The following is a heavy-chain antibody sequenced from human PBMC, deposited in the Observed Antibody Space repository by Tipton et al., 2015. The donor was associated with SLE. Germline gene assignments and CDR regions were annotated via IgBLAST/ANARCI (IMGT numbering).Heavy chain of an antibody. CDR2: VYYSGST. CDR3: ARVQAYEGFDP. V-gene: IGHV4-39*07. J-gene: IGHJ5*02. D-gene: IGHD3-16*01. CDR1: GGSISSGGYY. Sequence: TLSLTCTVSGGSISSGGYYWSWIRQPPGKGLEWIGSVYYSGSTYYNPSLKSRVTISLDTSKNQFSLRLSSVTAADTAVYYCARVQAYEGFDPWGQGTLVTVSS.